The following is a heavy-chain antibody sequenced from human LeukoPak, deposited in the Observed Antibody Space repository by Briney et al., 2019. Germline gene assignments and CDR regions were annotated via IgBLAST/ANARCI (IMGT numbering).Heavy chain of an antibody. V-gene: IGHV4-39*01. D-gene: IGHD2-15*01. CDR2: IYYSGST. J-gene: IGHJ4*02. CDR3: ARRDVVADEYSFDY. CDR1: GGSISSYY. Sequence: SETLSLTCTVSGGSISSYYWGWIRQPPGKGLEWIGSIYYSGSTYYNPSLKSRVTISVDTSKNQFSLKLSSVTAADTAVYYCARRDVVADEYSFDYWGQGTLVTVSS.